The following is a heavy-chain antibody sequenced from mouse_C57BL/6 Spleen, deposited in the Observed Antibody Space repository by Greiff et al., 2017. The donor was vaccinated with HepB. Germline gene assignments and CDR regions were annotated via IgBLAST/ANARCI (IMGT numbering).Heavy chain of an antibody. CDR1: GYSITSGYY. V-gene: IGHV3-6*01. Sequence: VQLKESGPGLVKPSQSLSLTCSVTGYSITSGYYWNWIRQFPGNKLEWMGYISYDGSNNYNPSLKNRISITRDTSKNQFFLKLNSVTTEDTATYYCARDRGGCDYWGQGTTLTVSS. CDR3: ARDRGGCDY. CDR2: ISYDGSN. J-gene: IGHJ2*01. D-gene: IGHD3-1*01.